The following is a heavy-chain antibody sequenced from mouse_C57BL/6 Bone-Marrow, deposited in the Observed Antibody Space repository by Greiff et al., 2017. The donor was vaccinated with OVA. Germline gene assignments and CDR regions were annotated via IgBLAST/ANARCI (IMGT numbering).Heavy chain of an antibody. V-gene: IGHV1-18*01. CDR1: GYTFTDYN. CDR2: INPNNGGT. D-gene: IGHD1-1*01. J-gene: IGHJ2*01. CDR3: ARLGLYYGSTFDY. Sequence: VQLQQSGPELVKPGASVKIPCKASGYTFTDYNMDWVKQSHGKSLEWIGDINPNNGGTIYNQKFKGKATLTVDKSSSTAYMERRSLTSEDSAFYYCARLGLYYGSTFDYWGQGTTLTVSS.